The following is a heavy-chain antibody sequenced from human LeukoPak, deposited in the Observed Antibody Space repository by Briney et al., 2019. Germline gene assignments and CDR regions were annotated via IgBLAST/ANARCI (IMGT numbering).Heavy chain of an antibody. Sequence: PSETLSLTCTVSGGSISSYYWSWIRQPPGKGLEWIGYIYYSGSTNYNPSLKSRVTISVDTSKNQFSLKLSSVTAADTAVYYCVRPRERLPSSGYGYWGQETLVTVSS. CDR3: VRPRERLPSSGYGY. CDR2: IYYSGST. V-gene: IGHV4-59*08. J-gene: IGHJ4*02. CDR1: GGSISSYY. D-gene: IGHD6-25*01.